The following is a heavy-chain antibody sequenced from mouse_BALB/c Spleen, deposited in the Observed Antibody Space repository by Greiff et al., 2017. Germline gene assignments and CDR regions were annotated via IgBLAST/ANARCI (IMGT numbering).Heavy chain of an antibody. CDR3: TRDSGYLYAMDY. Sequence: EVMLVESGGGLVQPGGSMKLSCVASGFTFSNYWMNWVRQSPEKGLEWVAEIRLKSNNYATHYAESVKGRFTISRDDSKSSVYLQMNNLRAEDTGIYYCTRDSGYLYAMDYWGQGTSVTVSS. CDR1: GFTFSNYW. D-gene: IGHD3-1*01. CDR2: IRLKSNNYAT. V-gene: IGHV6-6*02. J-gene: IGHJ4*01.